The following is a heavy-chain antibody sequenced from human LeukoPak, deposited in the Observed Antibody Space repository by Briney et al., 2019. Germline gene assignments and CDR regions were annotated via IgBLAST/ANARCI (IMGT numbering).Heavy chain of an antibody. J-gene: IGHJ1*01. Sequence: SETLSLTCTVSGGSISRYYWSWIRQPPGKGLEWIGYIYYSGSTSYNPSFKSRVTISVDTSKNQFSLNLSSVTAADTAVYYCARMVVAATQRYFQHWGQGTLVTVSS. CDR2: IYYSGST. V-gene: IGHV4-59*01. CDR1: GGSISRYY. D-gene: IGHD2-15*01. CDR3: ARMVVAATQRYFQH.